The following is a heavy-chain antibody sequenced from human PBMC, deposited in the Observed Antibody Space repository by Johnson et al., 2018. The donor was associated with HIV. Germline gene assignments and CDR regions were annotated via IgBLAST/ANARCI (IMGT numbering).Heavy chain of an antibody. Sequence: VQLVESGGCVVRPGGSLRLSCAASGFTFHDYGMSWVRQAPGKGLEWVSGINWNGGSTGYADSVKGRFTISRDNAKNSLYLQMNSLRAEDTALYYCARDLVVVVAASKGNAFDFWGQGTMVTVSS. J-gene: IGHJ3*01. V-gene: IGHV3-20*04. CDR2: INWNGGST. CDR1: GFTFHDYG. CDR3: ARDLVVVVAASKGNAFDF. D-gene: IGHD2-15*01.